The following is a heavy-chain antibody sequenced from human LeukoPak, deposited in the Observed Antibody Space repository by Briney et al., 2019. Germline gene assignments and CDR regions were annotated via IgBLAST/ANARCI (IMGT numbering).Heavy chain of an antibody. D-gene: IGHD6-19*01. Sequence: AAVKVSCKASGYTFTSNNINWVRQAPGQGLEWMGWMDPNSADTAYAQKFQGRVAMTRDTSISTAYMELSSLRSEDTAVYYCARADTSGWFVDYWGQGTLVTVSS. V-gene: IGHV1-8*01. CDR1: GYTFTSNN. CDR2: MDPNSADT. CDR3: ARADTSGWFVDY. J-gene: IGHJ4*02.